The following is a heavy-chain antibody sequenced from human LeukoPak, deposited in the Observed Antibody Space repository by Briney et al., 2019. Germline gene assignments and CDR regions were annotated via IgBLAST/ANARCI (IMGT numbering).Heavy chain of an antibody. D-gene: IGHD2-15*01. V-gene: IGHV3-64D*06. CDR2: ISSNGGST. Sequence: GGSLRLSCSASGVTFSSDAMHWVRQAPGKGLEYVSAISSNGGSTYYADSVKGRFTISRDNSKNTMYLQMSSLRAEDTAVYYCVKGDIVVVVAAGFDYWGQGTLVTVSS. CDR1: GVTFSSDA. CDR3: VKGDIVVVVAAGFDY. J-gene: IGHJ4*02.